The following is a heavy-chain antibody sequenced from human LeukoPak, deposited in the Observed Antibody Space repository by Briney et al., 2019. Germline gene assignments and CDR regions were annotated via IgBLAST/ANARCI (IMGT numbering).Heavy chain of an antibody. J-gene: IGHJ6*04. D-gene: IGHD6-13*01. CDR2: ISYDGSKK. CDR3: GRDSGSYSISWYFYYYYGMGV. CDR1: GFTFSSYA. Sequence: PGGSLRLSCAASGFTFSSYAMHWVRQAPGKGLEWVAVISYDGSKKYYADSVKGRFTISRDNSKNTLYLQMNSLRAEATAVYYWGRDSGSYSISWYFYYYYGMGVLGKGTTGTVS. V-gene: IGHV3-30*04.